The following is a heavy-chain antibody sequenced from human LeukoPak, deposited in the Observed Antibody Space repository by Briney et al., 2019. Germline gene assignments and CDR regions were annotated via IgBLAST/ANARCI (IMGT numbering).Heavy chain of an antibody. CDR2: ISYDGKIK. J-gene: IGHJ4*02. V-gene: IGHV3-30*04. CDR1: GFTFRTSP. CDR3: AKASPRITMIVVVIGAVDY. D-gene: IGHD3-22*01. Sequence: PGGSLRLSCAASGFTFRTSPMHWVRQAPGKGLEWVAVISYDGKIKVYADSVKGRFTISRDIAKNMLYLQMNSLRAEDTAVYYCAKASPRITMIVVVIGAVDYWGQGTLVTVSS.